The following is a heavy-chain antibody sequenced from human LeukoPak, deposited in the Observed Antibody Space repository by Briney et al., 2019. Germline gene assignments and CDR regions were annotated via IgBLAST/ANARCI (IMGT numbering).Heavy chain of an antibody. CDR3: ARAQSEYYYGSGSYTRAYFDY. CDR1: GGTFSSYA. V-gene: IGHV1-69*04. D-gene: IGHD3-10*01. Sequence: SVKVSCKASGGTFSSYATSWVRQAPGQGLEWMGRIIPILGIANYAQKFQGRVTITADKSTSTAYMELSSLRSEDTAVYYCARAQSEYYYGSGSYTRAYFDYWGQGTLVTVSS. J-gene: IGHJ4*02. CDR2: IIPILGIA.